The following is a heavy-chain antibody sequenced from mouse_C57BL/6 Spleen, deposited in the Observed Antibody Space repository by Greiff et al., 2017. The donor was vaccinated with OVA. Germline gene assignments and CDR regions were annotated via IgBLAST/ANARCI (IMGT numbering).Heavy chain of an antibody. CDR1: GFTFSDYY. V-gene: IGHV5-12*01. D-gene: IGHD2-3*01. CDR2: ISNGGGSI. CDR3: ARQGGYYRGSYYAMDY. J-gene: IGHJ4*01. Sequence: EVKLVESGGGLVQPGGSLKLSCAASGFTFSDYYMDWGREKTEKRGEWVAYISNGGGSIDYPDTGEGRFTISRDKAKNTLYLQMSRLKSEDTAMYYCARQGGYYRGSYYAMDYWGQGTSVTVSS.